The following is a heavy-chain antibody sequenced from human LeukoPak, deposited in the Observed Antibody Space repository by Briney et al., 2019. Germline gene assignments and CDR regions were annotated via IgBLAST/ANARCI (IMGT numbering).Heavy chain of an antibody. CDR1: GYTFTGYY. CDR2: INPNSSST. Sequence: ASVQVSCKASGYTFTGYYMHWVRPAPGQGLGWMGWINPNSSSTNYAQTFQGRVTMTRDTSISTAYMDLSRLTADDTAVYYCARAPLGLPFDYWGQGSLVTVSS. J-gene: IGHJ4*02. V-gene: IGHV1-2*02. CDR3: ARAPLGLPFDY.